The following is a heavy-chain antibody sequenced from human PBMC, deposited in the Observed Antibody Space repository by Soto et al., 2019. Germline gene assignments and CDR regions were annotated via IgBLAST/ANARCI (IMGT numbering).Heavy chain of an antibody. CDR2: INANSGGT. Sequence: QVQLVQSVAEVKKPGASVKVSCKASGYTFTGYYMHWVRQAPGQGLEWMGWINANSGGTNYAQKCQGWVNMTRDTPHSHAQMELSRLRCDDTAVYYCARSPVMITFGGVIVIGEFYYWGQGTLVTVSS. CDR3: ARSPVMITFGGVIVIGEFYY. J-gene: IGHJ4*02. CDR1: GYTFTGYY. V-gene: IGHV1-2*04. D-gene: IGHD3-16*02.